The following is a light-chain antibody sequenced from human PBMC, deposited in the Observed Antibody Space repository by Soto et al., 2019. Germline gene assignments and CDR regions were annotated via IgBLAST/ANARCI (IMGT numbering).Light chain of an antibody. Sequence: DIQMTQSPSTLSASVGDRVTITCRASQSISSWVAWYQQKPGKAPKLLIYDASSLESGGPSRFSGSGSGTEFTLTISSLQPDDFATYYCQQYNSYPWTFGQGTKVEIK. J-gene: IGKJ1*01. CDR2: DAS. CDR3: QQYNSYPWT. CDR1: QSISSW. V-gene: IGKV1-5*01.